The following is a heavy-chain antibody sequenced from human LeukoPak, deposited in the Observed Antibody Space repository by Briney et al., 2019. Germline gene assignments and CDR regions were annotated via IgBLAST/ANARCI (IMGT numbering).Heavy chain of an antibody. CDR1: GYTFTSYY. Sequence: ASVKVSCKASGYTFTSYYMHWVRQAPGQGLEWMGIINPSGGSTSYAQKFQGRVTMTRDMSTSTVYMELSSLRSEDTAVYYCARDLPRWSRDGYINDYWGQGTLVTVSS. V-gene: IGHV1-46*01. CDR3: ARDLPRWSRDGYINDY. CDR2: INPSGGST. J-gene: IGHJ4*02. D-gene: IGHD5-24*01.